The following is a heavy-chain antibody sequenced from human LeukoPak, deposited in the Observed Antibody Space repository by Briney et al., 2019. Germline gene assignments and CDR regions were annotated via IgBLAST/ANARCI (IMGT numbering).Heavy chain of an antibody. CDR1: GGSIISSGYY. D-gene: IGHD4-17*01. V-gene: IGHV4-39*01. J-gene: IGHJ4*02. Sequence: SETLSLTCTVSGGSIISSGYYWGWIRQPPGKGLEWIGTIYYSGSTYYNPSLKSRLTMSVDTSKNQFSLRLSSATAADTAVYYCARSMGRTTRFDYWGQGTLVTVS. CDR2: IYYSGST. CDR3: ARSMGRTTRFDY.